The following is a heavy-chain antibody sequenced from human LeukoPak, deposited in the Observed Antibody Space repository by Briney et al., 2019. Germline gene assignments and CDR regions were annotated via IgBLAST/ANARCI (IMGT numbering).Heavy chain of an antibody. CDR1: GGTFSSYA. CDR2: IIPIFGTA. J-gene: IGHJ6*03. CDR3: ARAGIAIKYYYYYYMDV. V-gene: IGHV1-69*13. Sequence: ASVKVSCKASGGTFSSYAISWVRQAPGQGLEWMGGIIPIFGTANYAQKFQGRVTITADESTSTAYMELSSLRSEDTAVYYCARAGIAIKYYYYYYMDVWGKGTTVTVSS. D-gene: IGHD6-13*01.